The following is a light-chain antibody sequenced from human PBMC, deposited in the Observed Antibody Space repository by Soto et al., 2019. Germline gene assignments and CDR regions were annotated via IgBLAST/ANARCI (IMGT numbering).Light chain of an antibody. V-gene: IGLV2-14*01. CDR3: SSYTSSTPYV. CDR1: SSDVGGYNY. Sequence: QSALTQPASVSGSPGQSITISCTGTSSDVGGYNYVSWYQQHPGKAPKLMIYDVSNRPSGVSNRFSGSKSGNTASLTISGLKAEDEDDYYCSSYTSSTPYVFGTGTKLTVL. CDR2: DVS. J-gene: IGLJ1*01.